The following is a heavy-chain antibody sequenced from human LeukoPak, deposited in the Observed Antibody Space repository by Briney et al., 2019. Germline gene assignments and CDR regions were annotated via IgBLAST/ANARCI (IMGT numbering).Heavy chain of an antibody. J-gene: IGHJ3*02. Sequence: GGSLRLSCADSGFTFSSYAMSWVRQAPGKGLEWVSAISGSGGSTYYADSVKGRFTISRDNSKKTLYMQMNRLRDEDTAVYYCAKDTFSMYQLLPGAFDIWGQGTMVTVSS. CDR2: ISGSGGST. CDR3: AKDTFSMYQLLPGAFDI. CDR1: GFTFSSYA. V-gene: IGHV3-23*01. D-gene: IGHD2-2*01.